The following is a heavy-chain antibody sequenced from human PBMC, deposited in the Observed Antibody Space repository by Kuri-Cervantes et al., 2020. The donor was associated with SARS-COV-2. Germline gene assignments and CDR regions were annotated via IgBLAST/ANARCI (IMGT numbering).Heavy chain of an antibody. CDR2: ISYDGSNK. CDR1: GFTFSSYA. J-gene: IGHJ6*02. D-gene: IGHD6-6*01. V-gene: IGHV3-30*01. CDR3: ASPSVRYSSSSYYYGMDV. Sequence: GGSLRLSCAASGFTFSSYAMHWVRQAPGKGLEWVAVISYDGSNKYYADSVKGRFTISRDNSKNTLYLQMNSLRAEDTAVYYCASPSVRYSSSSYYYGMDVWGQGTTVTVSS.